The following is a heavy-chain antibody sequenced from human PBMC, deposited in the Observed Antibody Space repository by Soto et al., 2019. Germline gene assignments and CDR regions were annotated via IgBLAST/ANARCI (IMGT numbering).Heavy chain of an antibody. D-gene: IGHD6-19*01. CDR2: IYYSGST. CDR1: GGSISSYY. V-gene: IGHV4-59*01. J-gene: IGHJ4*02. CDR3: ASTAHSSGWYSGGFDY. Sequence: PSETLSLISTASGGSISSYYWSWIRQPPGKGLEWIGYIYYSGSTNYNPSLKSRVTISVDTSKNQFSLKLSSVTAADTAVYYCASTAHSSGWYSGGFDYWGQGTLVTVS.